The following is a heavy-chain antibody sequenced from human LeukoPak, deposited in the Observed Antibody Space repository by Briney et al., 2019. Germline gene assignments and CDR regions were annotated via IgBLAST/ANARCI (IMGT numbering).Heavy chain of an antibody. Sequence: SETLSLTCTVSGGSISSYYWSWIRQPAGKGLEWIGRIYTSGSTNYNPSLKSRVTMSVDTSKNQFSLKLSSVTAADTAVYYCAREVNDYGDYALDYWGQGTLVTVSS. CDR2: IYTSGST. V-gene: IGHV4-4*07. CDR3: AREVNDYGDYALDY. D-gene: IGHD4-17*01. J-gene: IGHJ4*02. CDR1: GGSISSYY.